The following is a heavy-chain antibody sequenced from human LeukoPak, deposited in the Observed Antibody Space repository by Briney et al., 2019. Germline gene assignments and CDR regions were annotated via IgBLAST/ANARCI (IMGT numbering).Heavy chain of an antibody. CDR1: GFTFSSYG. CDR3: ARDLMTTVTASRYYYYYYYGMDV. CDR2: IWYDGSNK. V-gene: IGHV3-33*01. J-gene: IGHJ6*02. Sequence: PGGSLRLSCAASGFTFSSYGMHWVRQAPGKGLEWVAVIWYDGSNKYYADSAKGRFTISRDNSKNTLYLQMNSLRAEDTAVYYCARDLMTTVTASRYYYYYYYGMDVWGQGTTVTVSS. D-gene: IGHD4-17*01.